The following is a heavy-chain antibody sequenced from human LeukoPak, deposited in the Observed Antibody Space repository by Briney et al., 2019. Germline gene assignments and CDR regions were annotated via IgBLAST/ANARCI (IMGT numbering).Heavy chain of an antibody. CDR3: AKDGSGSYSHAFDI. CDR2: ISGSGGST. V-gene: IGHV3-23*01. J-gene: IGHJ3*02. CDR1: GFTFSSYA. D-gene: IGHD1-26*01. Sequence: GGSLRLSCAASGFTFSSYAMSWVRKAQGKGLEWVSAISGSGGSTYYADSVKGRFTISRDNSKNTLYLQMNSLRAEDTAVYYCAKDGSGSYSHAFDIWGQGTMVTVSS.